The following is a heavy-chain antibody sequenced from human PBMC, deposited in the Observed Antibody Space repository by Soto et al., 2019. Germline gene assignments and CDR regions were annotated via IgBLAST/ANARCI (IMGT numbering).Heavy chain of an antibody. V-gene: IGHV1-18*04. J-gene: IGHJ4*02. CDR1: GYTFTSYS. Sequence: QVQLVQSGAEVKKPGASVKVSCKASGYTFTSYSISWVRQAPGQGLEWMGWISAYNGNTNYAQMLQGRVTMTTDTSTHTAYMALRSLRSDDTAGYYWARDAPPADYWGQGTLVTVAS. CDR2: ISAYNGNT. CDR3: ARDAPPADY.